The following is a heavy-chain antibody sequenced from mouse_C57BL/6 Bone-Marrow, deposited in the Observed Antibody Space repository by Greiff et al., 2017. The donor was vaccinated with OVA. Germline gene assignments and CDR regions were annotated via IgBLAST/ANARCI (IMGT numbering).Heavy chain of an antibody. CDR3: ARAYYSNRYFDY. J-gene: IGHJ2*01. V-gene: IGHV5-6*01. Sequence: EVQLVESGGDLVKPGGSLKLSCAASGFTFSSYGMSWVRQTPDKRLEWVATISSGGSYTYYPDSVKGRCTISRDNAKNTLYLQMSSLKSEDTAMYYCARAYYSNRYFDYWGQGTTLTVSS. D-gene: IGHD2-5*01. CDR1: GFTFSSYG. CDR2: ISSGGSYT.